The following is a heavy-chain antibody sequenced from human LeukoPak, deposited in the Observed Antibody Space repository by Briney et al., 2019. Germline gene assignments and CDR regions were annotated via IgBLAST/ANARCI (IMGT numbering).Heavy chain of an antibody. D-gene: IGHD3-10*01. CDR3: ARDILWFGEHYYGMHV. V-gene: IGHV1-18*04. J-gene: IGHJ6*04. CDR2: ISAYNGNT. CDR1: GYTFTSYG. Sequence: ASVKVSCKASGYTFTSYGISWVRQAPGQGLEWMGWISAYNGNTNYAQKLQGRVTMTTDTSTSTAYMELRSLRSDDTAVYYCARDILWFGEHYYGMHVWGKGTTVTVSS.